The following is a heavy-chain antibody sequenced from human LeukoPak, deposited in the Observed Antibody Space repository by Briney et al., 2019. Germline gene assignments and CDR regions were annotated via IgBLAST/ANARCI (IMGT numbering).Heavy chain of an antibody. Sequence: SETLSLTCTVSGGSISSYYWSWIRQPPGKGLEWIGYIYYSGSTNYNPSLKSRVTISVDTSKNQFSLKLSSVTAADTAVYYCARGVLRFGEFEPHPQNFDYWGQGTLVTVSS. CDR2: IYYSGST. D-gene: IGHD3-10*01. CDR3: ARGVLRFGEFEPHPQNFDY. CDR1: GGSISSYY. V-gene: IGHV4-59*08. J-gene: IGHJ4*02.